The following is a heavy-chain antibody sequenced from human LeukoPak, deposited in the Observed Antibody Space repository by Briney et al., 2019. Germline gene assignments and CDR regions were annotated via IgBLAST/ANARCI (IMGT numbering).Heavy chain of an antibody. D-gene: IGHD6-19*01. V-gene: IGHV3-48*03. CDR3: ALLAVASDFDY. J-gene: IGHJ4*02. CDR1: GFPFSFYE. CDR2: IGSSGTTT. Sequence: GGSLRLPCAVSGFPFSFYEMNWVRQAPGKGLEWVSNIGSSGTTTYYADSVKGRFSISRDNAKNSLYLRMNSLRVEGTAVYYCALLAVASDFDYWGQGALVTVSS.